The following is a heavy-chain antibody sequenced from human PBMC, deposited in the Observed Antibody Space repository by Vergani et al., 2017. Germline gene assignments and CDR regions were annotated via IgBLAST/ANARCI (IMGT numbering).Heavy chain of an antibody. CDR3: ARRRATGSWYVDCGLFGH. CDR2: INPDTGET. CDR1: EYIFTAYY. Sequence: QLVQSGAEVKKPGASVKVSCKASEYIFTAYYIHWVRQAPGQGLEWMGWINPDTGETKFAQKFQGRVTLTSDTSSTTVYMELNNLNSDDTAVYYCARRRATGSWYVDCGLFGHWGQGTQVIVSS. J-gene: IGHJ4*02. V-gene: IGHV1-2*02. D-gene: IGHD6-13*01.